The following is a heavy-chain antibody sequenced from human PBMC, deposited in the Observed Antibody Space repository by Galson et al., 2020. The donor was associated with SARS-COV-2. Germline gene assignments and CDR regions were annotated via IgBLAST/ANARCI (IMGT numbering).Heavy chain of an antibody. CDR3: ARAANNVVVVAATAWGYYYYYMDV. D-gene: IGHD2-15*01. J-gene: IGHJ6*03. Sequence: GGSLRLSCAASGFTFSSYSMNWVRQAPGKGLEWVSYISSSSSTIYYAASVKGRFTISRDNAKNSLYLQMNSLRAEDTAVYYCARAANNVVVVAATAWGYYYYYMDVWGKGTTVTISS. V-gene: IGHV3-48*01. CDR1: GFTFSSYS. CDR2: ISSSSSTI.